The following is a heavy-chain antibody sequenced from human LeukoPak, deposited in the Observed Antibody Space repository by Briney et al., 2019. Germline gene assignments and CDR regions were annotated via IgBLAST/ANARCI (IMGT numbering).Heavy chain of an antibody. D-gene: IGHD1-1*01. Sequence: SQTLSLTCVVSGGSISSGGYSWSWIRQPPGKGLEWIGYIYHSGSTYYNLSLKSRVTISVDRSKNQFSLKLSSVTAADTAVYYCVRAEIAWSWFDPWGQGTLVTVSS. CDR1: GGSISSGGYS. J-gene: IGHJ5*02. CDR3: VRAEIAWSWFDP. V-gene: IGHV4-30-2*01. CDR2: IYHSGST.